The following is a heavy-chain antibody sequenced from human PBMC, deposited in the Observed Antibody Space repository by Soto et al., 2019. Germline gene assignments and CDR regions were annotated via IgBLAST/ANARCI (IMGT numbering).Heavy chain of an antibody. CDR2: IKSKTDGGTT. CDR1: GFTFSNAW. Sequence: GGSLRLSCAASGFTFSNAWMSWVRQAPGKGLEWVGRIKSKTDGGTTDYAAPVKGRFTISRDDSKNTLYLQMNSLKTEDTAVYYCTTGLGDYIWGSYRDNNWFDPWGQGTLVTVSS. CDR3: TTGLGDYIWGSYRDNNWFDP. D-gene: IGHD3-16*02. J-gene: IGHJ5*02. V-gene: IGHV3-15*01.